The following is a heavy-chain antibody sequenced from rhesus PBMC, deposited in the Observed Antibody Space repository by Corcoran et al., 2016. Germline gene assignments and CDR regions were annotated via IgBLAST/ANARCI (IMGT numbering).Heavy chain of an antibody. CDR3: TIAAAIFDY. Sequence: DVQLVESGGVLVKPGGSLRLSCVATGFTFSSYEMHWVRQAPGKGMGVVSFNSENWDTTFYADSVKGRFTISRDNAKNSMFLQMSSLRAEDTAVYYCTIAAAIFDYWGQGVLVTVSS. V-gene: IGHV3-100*02. CDR1: GFTFSSYE. J-gene: IGHJ4*01. D-gene: IGHD6-31*01. CDR2: NSENWDTT.